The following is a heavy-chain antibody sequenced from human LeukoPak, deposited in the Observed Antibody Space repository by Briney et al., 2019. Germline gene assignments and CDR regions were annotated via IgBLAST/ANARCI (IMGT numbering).Heavy chain of an antibody. Sequence: GGSLRLSCAASGFTFSDYYMSWIRQAPGKGLEWVSYISSSGSTIYYADSVKGRFTISRDNAKNSLYLQMNSLRAEDTAVYYCARTPEAVYDFWSSYYYMDVWGKGTTVTVSS. CDR1: GFTFSDYY. CDR3: ARTPEAVYDFWSSYYYMDV. CDR2: ISSSGSTI. J-gene: IGHJ6*03. V-gene: IGHV3-11*04. D-gene: IGHD3-3*01.